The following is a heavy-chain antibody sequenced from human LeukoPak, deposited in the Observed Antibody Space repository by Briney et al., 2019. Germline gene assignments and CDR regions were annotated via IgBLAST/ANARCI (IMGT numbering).Heavy chain of an antibody. CDR2: ISYDGSNK. V-gene: IGHV3-30*18. D-gene: IGHD6-13*01. CDR1: RFTFFSAG. J-gene: IGHJ4*02. CDR3: AKDIYSSSWYYFDY. Sequence: VGSLRLSCAASRFTFFSAGMHWVCHAPGKGLEWVSVISYDGSNKYYDASVQGRFTISRDHSKNTLYLQMTSLRPEDTAVYYCAKDIYSSSWYYFDYWGQGTLVTVSS.